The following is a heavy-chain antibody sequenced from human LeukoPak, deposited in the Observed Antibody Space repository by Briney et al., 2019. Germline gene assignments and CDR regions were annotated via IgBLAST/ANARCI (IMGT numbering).Heavy chain of an antibody. Sequence: SETLSLTCTVPGGSISSSGYYWAWVRQPPGKGLEWIGNVYYSGTTDYNPSLESRVTIFVDTSKSQFSLRVRSVTAADTAVYYCARRRAPGTGFFDYWGQGALVTVSS. D-gene: IGHD3/OR15-3a*01. V-gene: IGHV4-39*01. J-gene: IGHJ4*02. CDR1: GGSISSSGYY. CDR2: VYYSGTT. CDR3: ARRRAPGTGFFDY.